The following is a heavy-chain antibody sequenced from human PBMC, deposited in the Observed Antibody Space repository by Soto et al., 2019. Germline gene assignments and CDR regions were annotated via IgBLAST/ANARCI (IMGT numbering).Heavy chain of an antibody. Sequence: QVPLVESGGGVVQPGRSLRLSCAASGFTFSSYGMHWVRQAPGKGLEWVAVISYDGSNKYYADSVKGRFTISRDNSKNTLYLQMNSLRAEDTAVYYCAKDLKGDGPEDELDYWGQGTLVTVSS. CDR3: AKDLKGDGPEDELDY. V-gene: IGHV3-30*18. CDR2: ISYDGSNK. J-gene: IGHJ4*02. CDR1: GFTFSSYG.